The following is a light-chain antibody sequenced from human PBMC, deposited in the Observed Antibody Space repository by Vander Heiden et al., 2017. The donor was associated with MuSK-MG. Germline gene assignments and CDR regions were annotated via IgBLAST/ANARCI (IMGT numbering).Light chain of an antibody. J-gene: IGLJ3*02. V-gene: IGLV5-37*01. CDR1: SDINVGSYN. Sequence: QPVLTQPPSSSASPGESARLTCTLPSDINVGSYNIYWYQQTPGTPPRSLLYYYSDSDKGQGSGVPSRFSGSKDASATTGILLIAGRQAEDEDDYYWMIWTSNAWVFGGGTKLTVL. CDR3: MIWTSNAWV. CDR2: YYSDSDK.